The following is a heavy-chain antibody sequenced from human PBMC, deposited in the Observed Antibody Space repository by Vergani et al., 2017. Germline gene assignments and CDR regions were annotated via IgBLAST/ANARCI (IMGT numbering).Heavy chain of an antibody. CDR1: GGSISSGSYY. CDR2: IYYSGST. Sequence: QVQLQESGPGLVKPSQTLSLTCTVSGGSISSGSYYWSWIRQPPGKGLEWIGYIYYSGSTYYNPSLKSRVTISVDTSKNQFSLKLSSVTAADTAVYYCARGITMIVVVTSEGSWFDPWGQGTLVTVSS. V-gene: IGHV4-30-4*01. J-gene: IGHJ5*02. CDR3: ARGITMIVVVTSEGSWFDP. D-gene: IGHD3-22*01.